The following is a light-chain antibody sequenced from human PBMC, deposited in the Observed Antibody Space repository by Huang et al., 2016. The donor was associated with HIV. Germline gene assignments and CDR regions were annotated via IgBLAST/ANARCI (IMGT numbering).Light chain of an antibody. J-gene: IGKJ2*01. Sequence: DIQMTQSPSSLSASVGDRVTITCRASQSISSYLNWYQQKPGKAPKLLIYGASSLRSGVPSRCSRSRSGTDFTLTISSLQPEDFAAYYCQQSYSTLRYTFGQGTKLEIK. CDR2: GAS. CDR1: QSISSY. CDR3: QQSYSTLRYT. V-gene: IGKV1-39*01.